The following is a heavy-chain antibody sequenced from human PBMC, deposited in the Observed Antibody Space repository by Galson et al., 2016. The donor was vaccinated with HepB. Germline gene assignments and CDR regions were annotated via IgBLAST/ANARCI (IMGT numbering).Heavy chain of an antibody. CDR1: GFTVSTNY. CDR3: ARGPRVQAPGLCSIYYSGMDV. V-gene: IGHV3-53*01. J-gene: IGHJ6*04. D-gene: IGHD3-10*02. Sequence: SLRLSCAASGFTVSTNYMSWVRQAPGKGLEWVSVIYSGGSAFYADSMKGRFTISKDKSKNTVYLQMSRLRADDTAVYYCARGPRVQAPGLCSIYYSGMDVWGEGTTVTVSS. CDR2: IYSGGSA.